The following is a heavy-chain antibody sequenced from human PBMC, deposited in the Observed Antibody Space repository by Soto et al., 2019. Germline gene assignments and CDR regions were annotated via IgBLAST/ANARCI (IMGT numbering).Heavy chain of an antibody. Sequence: PGESLRLSCVGSGFTFSDYSMNWVRQAPGKGLEWISYIRTTPSVIVYADSVKGRFTISRNNAKNSMYLQMNSLTDEDTAVYYCARDHIYAFDNWGQGIPVTVS. J-gene: IGHJ4*02. CDR2: IRTTPSVI. CDR3: ARDHIYAFDN. V-gene: IGHV3-48*02. CDR1: GFTFSDYS. D-gene: IGHD5-18*01.